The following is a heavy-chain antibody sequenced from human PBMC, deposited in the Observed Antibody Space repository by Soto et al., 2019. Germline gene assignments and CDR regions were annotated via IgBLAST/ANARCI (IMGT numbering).Heavy chain of an antibody. CDR1: GFTFSSYA. V-gene: IGHV3-23*01. J-gene: IGHJ4*02. CDR2: ISGSGGST. Sequence: GGSLRLSCAASGFTFSSYAMSWVRQAPGKGLEWVSAISGSGGSTYYADSVKGRFTISRDNSKNMVSLQMSSLRAEDTAIYYCAKRRDGYSFDYWGQGTLVTVSS. CDR3: AKRRDGYSFDY. D-gene: IGHD4-4*01.